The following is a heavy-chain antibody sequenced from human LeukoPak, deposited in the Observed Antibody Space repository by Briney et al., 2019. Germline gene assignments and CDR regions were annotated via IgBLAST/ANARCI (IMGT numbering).Heavy chain of an antibody. J-gene: IGHJ3*02. CDR2: INLSGST. V-gene: IGHV4-34*01. Sequence: PSETLSLTCAVSGGSFSGYYWSWIRPPPGKGLEWIGEINLSGSTNYNASLKSRVTISVDTSKNQFSLKLSSVTAADTAVYYCARGRSQIFGVVIWPADAFDIWGQGTMVTVSS. D-gene: IGHD3-3*01. CDR1: GGSFSGYY. CDR3: ARGRSQIFGVVIWPADAFDI.